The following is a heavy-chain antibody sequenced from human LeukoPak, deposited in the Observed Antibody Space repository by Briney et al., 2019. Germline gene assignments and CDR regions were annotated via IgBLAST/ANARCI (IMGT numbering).Heavy chain of an antibody. CDR2: IYYSGST. CDR3: ARDRRYCSGGSCQRWFDP. J-gene: IGHJ5*02. Sequence: SETLSLTCTVSGGSISSFYWNWIRQPPGKGLEWVAYIYYSGSTNYNPSLKSRVTISVDTSKNQFSLKLSSVTAADTAVYYCARDRRYCSGGSCQRWFDPWGQGTLVTVSS. V-gene: IGHV4-59*13. D-gene: IGHD2-15*01. CDR1: GGSISSFY.